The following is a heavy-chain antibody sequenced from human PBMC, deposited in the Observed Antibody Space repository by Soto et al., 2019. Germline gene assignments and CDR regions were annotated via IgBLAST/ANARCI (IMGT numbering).Heavy chain of an antibody. V-gene: IGHV3-23*01. J-gene: IGHJ4*02. Sequence: VGSLRLSCAASGFSFGSYALSWVRQAPGKGLEWVSTISGSDGKTFYADSVKGRFSISRDTSQNTLYLQMNSLRADDTAIYYCARWSYLDYWGQGTRVTVSS. CDR1: GFSFGSYA. CDR2: ISGSDGKT. D-gene: IGHD3-3*01. CDR3: ARWSYLDY.